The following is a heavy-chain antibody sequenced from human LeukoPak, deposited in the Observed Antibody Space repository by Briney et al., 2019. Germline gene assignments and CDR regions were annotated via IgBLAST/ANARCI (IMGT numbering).Heavy chain of an antibody. J-gene: IGHJ6*02. D-gene: IGHD2-2*01. Sequence: GASVKVSCKVSGYTLTELSMHWVRQAPGKGLEWMGGFDPEDGETICAQKFQGRVTMTEDTSTDTAYMELSSLRSEDTAVYYCATPPRYCSSTSCRDSVYYYYGMDVWGQGTTVTVSS. CDR3: ATPPRYCSSTSCRDSVYYYYGMDV. CDR1: GYTLTELS. V-gene: IGHV1-24*01. CDR2: FDPEDGET.